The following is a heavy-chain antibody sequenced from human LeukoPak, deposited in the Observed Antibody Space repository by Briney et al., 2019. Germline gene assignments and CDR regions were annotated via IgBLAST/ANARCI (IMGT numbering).Heavy chain of an antibody. CDR3: ARVRTYSNSYYDFDP. Sequence: GGSLRLSCAASGFIFSHHSMNWVRQAPGKGLEWVSPISSSSMYTFYVESVKGRFTISRDNAKNSLHLLMNSLRVEDTGVYYCARVRTYSNSYYDFDPWGQGTPVTVSS. CDR1: GFIFSHHS. D-gene: IGHD6-13*01. CDR2: ISSSSMYT. V-gene: IGHV3-21*01. J-gene: IGHJ5*02.